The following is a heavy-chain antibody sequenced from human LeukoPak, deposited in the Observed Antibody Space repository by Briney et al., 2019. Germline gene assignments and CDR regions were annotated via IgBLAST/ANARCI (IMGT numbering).Heavy chain of an antibody. V-gene: IGHV1-18*01. J-gene: IGHJ4*02. CDR1: GYTLTSYG. D-gene: IGHD3-22*01. CDR2: ISAYNGNT. Sequence: ASVKVSCKASGYTLTSYGISWVRQAPGQVLEWIGWISAYNGNTNYAQKLQGRVTMTTDTSTSTAYMELRSLRSDDTAVYYCARILGYYDSSGYYYPDYWGQGTLVTVSS. CDR3: ARILGYYDSSGYYYPDY.